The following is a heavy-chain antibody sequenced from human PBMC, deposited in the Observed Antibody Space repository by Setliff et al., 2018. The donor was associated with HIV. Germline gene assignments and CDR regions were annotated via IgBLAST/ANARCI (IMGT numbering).Heavy chain of an antibody. J-gene: IGHJ3*02. D-gene: IGHD6-13*01. Sequence: ASVKVSCKPPGHTFTNYDIHWMRRAPGQGLEWMGWMNPNSGVSGYALKFHDRVTMTRDTSITTLYMELSSLTPEDTAVYYCARDTGQQLVGFDIWGQGTMVTVSS. V-gene: IGHV1-8*01. CDR3: ARDTGQQLVGFDI. CDR2: MNPNSGVS. CDR1: GHTFTNYD.